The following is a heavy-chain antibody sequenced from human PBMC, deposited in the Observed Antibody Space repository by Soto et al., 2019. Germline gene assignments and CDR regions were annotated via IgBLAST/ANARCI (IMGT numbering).Heavy chain of an antibody. CDR2: LSRGGGAT. Sequence: GGSLRLSCVTSAFSLTSCSMSWVRQTPGKGLEWVSALSRGGGATYYADSVKGRFTISRDTSTNTLYLQMSNLRAKDTAIYYCAKGEMATIRNSFDPWGQGTLVTVSS. CDR1: AFSLTSCS. D-gene: IGHD5-12*01. V-gene: IGHV3-23*01. CDR3: AKGEMATIRNSFDP. J-gene: IGHJ5*02.